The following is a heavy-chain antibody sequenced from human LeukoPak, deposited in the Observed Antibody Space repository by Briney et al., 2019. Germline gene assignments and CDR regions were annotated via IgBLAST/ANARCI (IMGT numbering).Heavy chain of an antibody. CDR2: IIPIFGTA. Sequence: GASVKVSCKASGGTFSSYAISWVRQAPGQGLEWMGGIIPIFGTANYAQKFQGRVTITADESTSTAYMELSSLRSEDTAVYYCATFPRSGYYLNYYYYYMDVWGKGTTVTVSS. D-gene: IGHD3-22*01. CDR3: ATFPRSGYYLNYYYYYMDV. J-gene: IGHJ6*03. CDR1: GGTFSSYA. V-gene: IGHV1-69*01.